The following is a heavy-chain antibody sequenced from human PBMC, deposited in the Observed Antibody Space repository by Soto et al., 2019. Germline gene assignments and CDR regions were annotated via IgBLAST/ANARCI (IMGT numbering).Heavy chain of an antibody. D-gene: IGHD3-22*01. CDR2: IYYDGRT. CDR3: ARSFTMIEVVTPFYFDS. V-gene: IGHV4-39*01. Sequence: PSETLSLTCFVSGGSFTSSSYYWVWIRQPPGKGLEWVGSIYYDGRTYYNPSLKSRSTISVDTSKNQFSLKLSSVTAADTAVYYCARSFTMIEVVTPFYFDSWGQGSLVPISS. CDR1: GGSFTSSSYY. J-gene: IGHJ4*02.